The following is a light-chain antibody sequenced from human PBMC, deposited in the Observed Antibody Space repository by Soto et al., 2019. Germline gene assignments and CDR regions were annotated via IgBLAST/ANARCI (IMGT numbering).Light chain of an antibody. J-gene: IGKJ1*01. Sequence: EIVLTQSPATLSLSPGEIATLSFSASQSVSRYLACYQQKPGQAPRLLIYDASNRATGIPDRFSGSGSGTDFSLTISRLEPEDFAVYYCQQYGSTRWTFGQGTKVDIK. CDR1: QSVSRY. CDR3: QQYGSTRWT. V-gene: IGKV3-11*01. CDR2: DAS.